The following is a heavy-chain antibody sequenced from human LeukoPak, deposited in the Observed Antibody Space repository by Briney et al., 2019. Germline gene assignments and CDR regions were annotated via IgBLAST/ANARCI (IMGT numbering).Heavy chain of an antibody. CDR3: ARLFGGGPAATPFDY. CDR2: IIPIFGTA. CDR1: GGTFSSYA. D-gene: IGHD2-2*01. J-gene: IGHJ4*02. V-gene: IGHV1-69*01. Sequence: SVKVSCKASGGTFSSYAISWVRQAPGQGLEWMGGIIPIFGTANYAQKFQGRVTITADESTSTAYMELSSLRSEDTAVYYCARLFGGGPAATPFDYWGQGTLVTVSS.